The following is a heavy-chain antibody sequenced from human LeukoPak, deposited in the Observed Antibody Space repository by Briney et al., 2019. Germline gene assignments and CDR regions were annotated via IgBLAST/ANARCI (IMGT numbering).Heavy chain of an antibody. CDR1: GFSFSDYW. Sequence: GGSLRLSCAASGFSFSDYWMSWVRQAPGKGLEWVANIKQDGSEKYYVDSVKGRFTISRDNAKNSLYLQMNSLRAEDTAVYYCARGKGGGFRYWGQGTLVTVSS. CDR2: IKQDGSEK. J-gene: IGHJ4*02. D-gene: IGHD4-23*01. V-gene: IGHV3-7*01. CDR3: ARGKGGGFRY.